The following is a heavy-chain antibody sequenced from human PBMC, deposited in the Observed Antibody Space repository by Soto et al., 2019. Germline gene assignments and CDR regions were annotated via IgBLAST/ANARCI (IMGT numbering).Heavy chain of an antibody. J-gene: IGHJ4*02. Sequence: EVQLVESGGGLVKPGGSLRLSCAASGFTFSNAWMSWVRQAPGEGLEWVGRIKSKTDGGTTDYAAPVKGRFTISRDDSKNTLYLQMNSLKTEDTAVYYCTTFKPLWFGESHDYWGQGTLVTVSS. CDR3: TTFKPLWFGESHDY. V-gene: IGHV3-15*01. CDR1: GFTFSNAW. CDR2: IKSKTDGGTT. D-gene: IGHD3-10*01.